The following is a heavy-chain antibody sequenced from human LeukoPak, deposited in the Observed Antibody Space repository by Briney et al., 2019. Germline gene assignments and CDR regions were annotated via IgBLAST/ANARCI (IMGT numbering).Heavy chain of an antibody. CDR1: GGTFSNYA. CDR2: IIPLFGTP. Sequence: SVKVSCKASGGTFSNYAISWVRQAPGQGLEWMGGIIPLFGTPNYAQKFQGRVTITADESTSTAYLELSSLRSEDTAVYYCARDSSEFRSLIPHWGQGTLVTASS. V-gene: IGHV1-69*13. J-gene: IGHJ1*01. CDR3: ARDSSEFRSLIPH. D-gene: IGHD2-21*01.